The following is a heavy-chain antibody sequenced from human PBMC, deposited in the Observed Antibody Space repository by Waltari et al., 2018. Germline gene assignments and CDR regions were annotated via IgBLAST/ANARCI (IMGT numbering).Heavy chain of an antibody. CDR3: ARAAHYCSSTSCYTGEFDY. J-gene: IGHJ4*02. CDR2: IIPIFGTA. CDR1: GGTFSSYA. Sequence: QVQLVQSGAEVKKPGSSVKVSCKASGGTFSSYAISWVRQAPGHGLEWMGGIIPIFGTANDAQKFQGRVTITADESTSTAYMELSSLRSEDTAVYYCARAAHYCSSTSCYTGEFDYWGQGTLVTVSS. D-gene: IGHD2-2*02. V-gene: IGHV1-69*12.